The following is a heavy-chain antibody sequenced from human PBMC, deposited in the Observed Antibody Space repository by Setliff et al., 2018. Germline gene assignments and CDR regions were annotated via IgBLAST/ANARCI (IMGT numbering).Heavy chain of an antibody. D-gene: IGHD3-3*01. Sequence: SETLSLTCTVSGGSISSGNYFWDWIRQPPGKGLEWIGSIHYSGETFRNPSLKSRVSIFADTSQNQFFLRLNSLTAADTAVYYCARTSYELCGYYGNRCNHHMDVWGKGSPVTVSS. CDR1: GGSISSGNYF. J-gene: IGHJ6*03. CDR2: IHYSGET. CDR3: ARTSYELCGYYGNRCNHHMDV. V-gene: IGHV4-39*01.